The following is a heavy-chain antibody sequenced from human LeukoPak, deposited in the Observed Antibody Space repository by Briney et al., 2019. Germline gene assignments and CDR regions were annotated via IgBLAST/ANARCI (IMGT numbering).Heavy chain of an antibody. Sequence: GGSLRLSCAASGFTFSSYEMNWVRQAPGKGLEWVSYISSSGSTIYYADSVKGRFTISRDNAKNSLYLQMNSLRVEDTAVYYCARVHKESSSWAHWGQGTLVTVSS. V-gene: IGHV3-48*03. D-gene: IGHD6-13*01. CDR1: GFTFSSYE. J-gene: IGHJ4*02. CDR3: ARVHKESSSWAH. CDR2: ISSSGSTI.